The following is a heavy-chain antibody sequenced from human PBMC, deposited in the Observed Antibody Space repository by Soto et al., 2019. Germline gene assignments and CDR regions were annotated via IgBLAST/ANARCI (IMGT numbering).Heavy chain of an antibody. Sequence: QVQLVESGGGVVQPGRSLRLSCAASGFTFSSYGMHWVRQAPGKGLEWVAVIWYDGSNKYYADSVKGRFTNSKDNCKNTLYLQMNSLRAEETAVYYCARISSIGFDYWGQGTLVTVSS. CDR3: ARISSIGFDY. J-gene: IGHJ4*02. CDR2: IWYDGSNK. V-gene: IGHV3-33*01. CDR1: GFTFSSYG.